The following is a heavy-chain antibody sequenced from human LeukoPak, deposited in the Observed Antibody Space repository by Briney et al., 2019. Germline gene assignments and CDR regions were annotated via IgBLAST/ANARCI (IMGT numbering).Heavy chain of an antibody. Sequence: ASVKVSCKASGYTFTSYYMHWVRQAPGQGLEWMGIINPSGGSTSYAQKFQGRVTMTRDTSTVYMELSSLRSEDTAVYYCAREGVAGTGLDYWGQGTLVTVSS. CDR1: GYTFTSYY. D-gene: IGHD6-13*01. V-gene: IGHV1-46*01. J-gene: IGHJ4*02. CDR2: INPSGGST. CDR3: AREGVAGTGLDY.